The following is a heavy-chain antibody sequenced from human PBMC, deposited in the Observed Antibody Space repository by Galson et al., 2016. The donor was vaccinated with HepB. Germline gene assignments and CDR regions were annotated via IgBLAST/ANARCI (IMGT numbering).Heavy chain of an antibody. CDR2: IYSGDNP. D-gene: IGHD6-19*01. V-gene: IGHV3-53*01. J-gene: IGHJ4*02. CDR3: ARDGFPRHTSGWM. CDR1: GFTVSSNY. Sequence: SLRLSCAASGFTVSSNYMTWVRQAPGKGLEWVSLIYSGDNPYYAASVKGRFTISTDTSKNTLFLQMNSLRVEDMAVYHCARDGFPRHTSGWMWGRGTPVVVSS.